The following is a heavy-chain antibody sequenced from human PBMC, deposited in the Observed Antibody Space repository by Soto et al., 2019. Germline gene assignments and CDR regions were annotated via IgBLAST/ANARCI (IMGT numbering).Heavy chain of an antibody. CDR2: ISSAATYI. D-gene: IGHD7-27*01. J-gene: IGHJ3*01. V-gene: IGHV3-21*01. Sequence: PGGSLRLSCAASDFAIGSHNMAWVRQAPGKGLEWVSSISSAATYILYVDSVRGRFTISRDNAKKSLFLQMDSLTADDTAVYFCARKILTGDHSAPFDLWGQGTVVTVSS. CDR3: ARKILTGDHSAPFDL. CDR1: DFAIGSHN.